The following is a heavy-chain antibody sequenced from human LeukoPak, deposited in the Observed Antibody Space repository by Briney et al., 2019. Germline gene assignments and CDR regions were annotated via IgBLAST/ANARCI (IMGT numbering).Heavy chain of an antibody. V-gene: IGHV3-21*01. CDR3: ARDPAVRSGGYGNDY. Sequence: GGSLRLSCAASGFIFSDYSMNWVRQAPGKGLEWVSSISSSSNFIYYADSMRGRFTVSRDNSKNSLYLQMNTLRAEDTAVYYCARDPAVRSGGYGNDYWGQGTLVTVSS. CDR1: GFIFSDYS. J-gene: IGHJ4*02. CDR2: ISSSSNFI. D-gene: IGHD1-26*01.